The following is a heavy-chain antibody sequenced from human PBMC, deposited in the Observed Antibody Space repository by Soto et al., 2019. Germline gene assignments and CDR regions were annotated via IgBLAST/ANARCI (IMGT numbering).Heavy chain of an antibody. D-gene: IGHD3-22*01. V-gene: IGHV3-30*18. CDR3: AKTGNDYYDSSGNFDY. J-gene: IGHJ4*02. Sequence: PGGSLRLSCAASGFTFSSYGMHWVRQAPGKGLEWVAVISYDGSNKYYADSVKGRFTISRDNSKNTLYLQMNSLRAEDTAVYYCAKTGNDYYDSSGNFDYWGQGPLVTVSS. CDR2: ISYDGSNK. CDR1: GFTFSSYG.